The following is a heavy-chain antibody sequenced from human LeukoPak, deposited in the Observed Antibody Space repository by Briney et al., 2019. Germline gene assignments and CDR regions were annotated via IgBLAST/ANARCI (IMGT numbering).Heavy chain of an antibody. V-gene: IGHV3-30-3*01. Sequence: GGSLRLSCVASGFTFSSYAMHWVRQAPGKGLEWVAVISYDGSNKYYADSVKGRFTISRDNSKNTLYLQMNSLRAEDTAAYYCARDRYCSSTSCYGNWFDPWGQGTLVTVSS. CDR2: ISYDGSNK. D-gene: IGHD2-2*01. CDR1: GFTFSSYA. J-gene: IGHJ5*02. CDR3: ARDRYCSSTSCYGNWFDP.